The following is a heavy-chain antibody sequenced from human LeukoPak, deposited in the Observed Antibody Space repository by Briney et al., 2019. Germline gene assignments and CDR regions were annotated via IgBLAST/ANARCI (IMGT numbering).Heavy chain of an antibody. J-gene: IGHJ6*02. CDR3: ASTIVVVPAAMLPYGMDV. CDR1: GGSISSGGYY. CDR2: IYYSGST. Sequence: SETLSLTCTVSGGSISSGGYYWSWIRQHPGKGLEWIGYIYYSGSTYYNPSLESRVTISVDTSKNQFSLKLSSVTAADTAVYYCASTIVVVPAAMLPYGMDVWGQGTTVTVSS. V-gene: IGHV4-31*03. D-gene: IGHD2-2*01.